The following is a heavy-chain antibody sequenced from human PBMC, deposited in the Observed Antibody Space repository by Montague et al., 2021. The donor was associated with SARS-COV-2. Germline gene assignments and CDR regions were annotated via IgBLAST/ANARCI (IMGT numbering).Heavy chain of an antibody. D-gene: IGHD6-25*01. CDR3: ASQPVWQRLIT. J-gene: IGHJ5*02. Sequence: SETLSLTCAVSGASISNAFWWRWVSQPPGKGLEWIGESHHSGGSTYNTSLASRVTISLDYSKNQLSLMLGTVAAADTAMYYCASQPVWQRLITWGQGTLVSVSP. CDR1: GASISNAFW. V-gene: IGHV4-4*02. CDR2: SHHSGGS.